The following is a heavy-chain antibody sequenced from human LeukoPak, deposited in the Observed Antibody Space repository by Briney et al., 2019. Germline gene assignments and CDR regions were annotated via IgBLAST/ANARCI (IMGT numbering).Heavy chain of an antibody. J-gene: IGHJ4*02. CDR3: ARGHSGYDYGLFDY. CDR2: INHSGST. D-gene: IGHD5-12*01. CDR1: GGSFSGYY. V-gene: IGHV4-34*01. Sequence: KPSETLSLTCAVYGGSFSGYYWSWIRQPPGKGPEWIGEINHSGSTNYNPSLKSRVTISVDTSKNQFSLKLSSVTAADTAVYYCARGHSGYDYGLFDYWGQGTLVTVSS.